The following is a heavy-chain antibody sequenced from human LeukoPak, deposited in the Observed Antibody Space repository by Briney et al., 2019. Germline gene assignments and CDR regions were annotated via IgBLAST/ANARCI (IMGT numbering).Heavy chain of an antibody. J-gene: IGHJ4*02. CDR1: GGSFSGYY. D-gene: IGHD6-19*01. CDR3: ARATSSSGWYRGPDY. V-gene: IGHV4-34*01. CDR2: INHSGST. Sequence: SETLSLTCAVYGGSFSGYYWSWVRQPPGKGLEWIGEINHSGSTNYNPSLTSRVTISVDTSKNQFSLKLSSVTAADTAVYYCARATSSSGWYRGPDYWGQGTLVTVSS.